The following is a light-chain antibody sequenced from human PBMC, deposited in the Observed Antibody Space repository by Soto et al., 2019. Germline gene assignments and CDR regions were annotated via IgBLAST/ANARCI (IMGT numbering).Light chain of an antibody. CDR1: SNDVGGYNY. V-gene: IGLV2-14*01. Sequence: QSALTQPASVSGSPGQSITISCTGTSNDVGGYNYVSWYQQQPGKAPKLIIYEVSHRPSGISNRFSGSKSGNTAPRTISGLHVEDEADYYCSSHSATSPYVFGTGTKLTVL. CDR2: EVS. J-gene: IGLJ1*01. CDR3: SSHSATSPYV.